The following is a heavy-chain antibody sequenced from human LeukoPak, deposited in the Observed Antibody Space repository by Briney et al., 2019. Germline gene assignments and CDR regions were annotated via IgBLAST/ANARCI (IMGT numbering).Heavy chain of an antibody. CDR1: GGSFSGYY. D-gene: IGHD3-10*01. CDR2: INHRGST. J-gene: IGHJ5*02. Sequence: SETLSLTCGVYGGSFSGYYWSWIRQPPGKGLEWIGEINHRGSTNYNPSLKSRVTISVDTSKNQFSLKLSSVTAADTAVYYCARLLYGSGSYFWFDPWGQGTLVTVSS. V-gene: IGHV4-34*01. CDR3: ARLLYGSGSYFWFDP.